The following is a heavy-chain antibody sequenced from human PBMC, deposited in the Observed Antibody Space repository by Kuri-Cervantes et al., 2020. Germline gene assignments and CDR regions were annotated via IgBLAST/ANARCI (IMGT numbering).Heavy chain of an antibody. CDR1: GGSFSGYY. CDR3: ARGPSYYSDGSGHFHTLDH. CDR2: IYYSGST. V-gene: IGHV4-59*01. Sequence: SETLSLTCAVYGGSFSGYYWSWIRQPPGKGLEWIGYIYYSGSTNYNPSLKSRVTISVDTSKNQFSLKLSSVTAEDTAVYYCARGPSYYSDGSGHFHTLDHWGQGTLVTVSS. D-gene: IGHD3-22*01. J-gene: IGHJ4*02.